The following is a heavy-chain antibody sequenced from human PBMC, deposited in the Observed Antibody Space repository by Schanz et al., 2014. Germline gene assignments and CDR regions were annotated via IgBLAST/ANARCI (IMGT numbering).Heavy chain of an antibody. D-gene: IGHD5-18*01. J-gene: IGHJ3*02. Sequence: QVQLVQSGAEVKKPGSPVKVSCKSSGGTFSSYAISWVRQAPGQGLEWMGRIIPILGIATYAQKFQGRVTMTTDTSTSTAYMELRSLRSDDTALYYCTRGGYSYALSAFDIWGQGTMVTVSS. V-gene: IGHV1-69*04. CDR1: GGTFSSYA. CDR2: IIPILGIA. CDR3: TRGGYSYALSAFDI.